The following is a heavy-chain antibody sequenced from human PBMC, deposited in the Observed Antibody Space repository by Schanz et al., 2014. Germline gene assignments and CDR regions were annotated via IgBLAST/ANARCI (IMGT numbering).Heavy chain of an antibody. CDR1: GFTFSSYA. Sequence: EVQLVESGGGLIQPGGSLRLSCAASGFTFSSYAMSWVRQAPGKGLEWLSVISASGGDTYYADSVKGRFTISRDNAKNTVHLQMSSLRVEDTAVYYCAKGRFGELSAFDIWGQGTMVTVSS. CDR2: ISASGGDT. V-gene: IGHV3-23*04. CDR3: AKGRFGELSAFDI. J-gene: IGHJ3*02. D-gene: IGHD3-10*01.